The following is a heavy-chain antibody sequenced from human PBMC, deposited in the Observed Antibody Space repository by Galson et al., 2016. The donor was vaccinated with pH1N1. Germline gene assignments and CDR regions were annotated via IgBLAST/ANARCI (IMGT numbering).Heavy chain of an antibody. CDR2: ILYDGTNE. CDR1: GFTFTSYA. J-gene: IGHJ4*02. V-gene: IGHV3-30*04. Sequence: SLRLSCAASGFTFTSYAMHWVRQAPGKGLEWVAVILYDGTNEYYADPVKGRFTISRDKTQSTVYLQMNSLRTEGTAVYYCARDSEYSGHEGFHWAQGTLVIVSS. CDR3: ARDSEYSGHEGFH. D-gene: IGHD5-12*01.